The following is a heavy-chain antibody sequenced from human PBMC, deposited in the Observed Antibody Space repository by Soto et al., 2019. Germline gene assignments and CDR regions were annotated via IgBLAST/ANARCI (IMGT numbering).Heavy chain of an antibody. CDR2: IYPGDSDT. Sequence: GQSLKVSSKGSGDSCTTYWIAWVRQMPGKGLEWVGIIYPGDSDTRYSPSFEGHVTISVDKSISTAFLQWNSLKASDHAIYYGARHSASAPKEYWGQGTLVTGSS. J-gene: IGHJ4*01. D-gene: IGHD3-10*01. CDR3: ARHSASAPKEY. V-gene: IGHV5-51*01. CDR1: GDSCTTYW.